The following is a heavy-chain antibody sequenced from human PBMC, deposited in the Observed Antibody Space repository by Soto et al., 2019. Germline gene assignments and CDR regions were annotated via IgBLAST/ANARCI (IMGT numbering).Heavy chain of an antibody. V-gene: IGHV3-23*01. CDR2: ISGSGGST. CDR1: GFTFSSYA. D-gene: IGHD1-7*01. Sequence: GGSLRLSCAASGFTFSSYAMSWVRQAPGKGLEWVSAISGSGGSTYYADSVKGRFTISRDNSKNTLYLQMNSLRAEDTAVYYCAKEATYNWNYDHLYYYGMDVWGQGTTVTVSS. J-gene: IGHJ6*02. CDR3: AKEATYNWNYDHLYYYGMDV.